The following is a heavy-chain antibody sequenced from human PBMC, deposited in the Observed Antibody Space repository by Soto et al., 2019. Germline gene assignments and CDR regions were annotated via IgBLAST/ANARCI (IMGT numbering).Heavy chain of an antibody. D-gene: IGHD6-13*01. CDR2: ISYDGSNK. J-gene: IGHJ2*01. V-gene: IGHV3-30*18. Sequence: QVQLVESGGGVVQPGRSLRLSCAASGFTFSSYGMHWVRQAPGKGLEWVAVISYDGSNKYYADSVKGRFTTSRDNSKNTLYLQMNSLRAEDTAVYYCAKDQGIGGGAAAAKDWYFDLWGRGTLVTVSS. CDR3: AKDQGIGGGAAAAKDWYFDL. CDR1: GFTFSSYG.